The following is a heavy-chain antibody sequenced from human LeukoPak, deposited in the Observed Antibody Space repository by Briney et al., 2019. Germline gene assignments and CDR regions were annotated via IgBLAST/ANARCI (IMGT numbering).Heavy chain of an antibody. CDR1: GFTFGDYA. D-gene: IGHD2-2*01. Sequence: GGSLRLSCAASGFTFGDYAMHWVRQAPGKGLEWVSGISWNSGSIVYADSVKGRFTISTDNAKNSLYLQMNSLRAEDTALYYCAKDEGSAAMDYFDYWGQGTLVTVSS. CDR3: AKDEGSAAMDYFDY. J-gene: IGHJ4*02. V-gene: IGHV3-9*01. CDR2: ISWNSGSI.